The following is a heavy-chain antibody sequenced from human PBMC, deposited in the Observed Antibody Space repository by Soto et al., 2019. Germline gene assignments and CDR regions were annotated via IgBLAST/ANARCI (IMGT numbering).Heavy chain of an antibody. CDR3: ATYSRSAAISSSLDYFFYYMDV. J-gene: IGHJ6*03. CDR2: IYHSGST. CDR1: GGSISSGGYS. V-gene: IGHV4-30-2*01. Sequence: SETLSLTCAVSGGSISSGGYSWSWIRQPPGKGLEWIGYIYHSGSTYYNPSLKSRVTISVDRSKNQFSLRLTSVTAADTAVYYCATYSRSAAISSSLDYFFYYMDVWGKGTTVTVSS. D-gene: IGHD6-13*01.